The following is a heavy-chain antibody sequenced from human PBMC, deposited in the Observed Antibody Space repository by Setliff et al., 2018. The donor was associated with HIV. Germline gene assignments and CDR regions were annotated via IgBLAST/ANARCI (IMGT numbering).Heavy chain of an antibody. D-gene: IGHD6-13*01. CDR3: ARATAAWDDAFDI. CDR2: ISRSNSYI. Sequence: GGSLRLSCAASGFPVSYYIMNWVRQAPGKGLEWVSFISRSNSYIYYADSVKGRSTISRDNAKNSLYLQMNSLRAEDTAVYYCARATAAWDDAFDIWGQGTMVTVSS. J-gene: IGHJ3*02. CDR1: GFPVSYYI. V-gene: IGHV3-21*01.